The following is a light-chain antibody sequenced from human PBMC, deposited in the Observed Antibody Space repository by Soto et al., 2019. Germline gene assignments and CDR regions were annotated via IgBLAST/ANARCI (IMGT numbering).Light chain of an antibody. CDR1: SSDVGGYNY. CDR3: SSYTTGSTLYVV. J-gene: IGLJ2*01. CDR2: EVS. V-gene: IGLV2-14*01. Sequence: QSALTQPASVSGSPGQSITISCTGTSSDVGGYNYVSWYQQHPGKAPKLMIYEVSNRPSGVSNRFSGSKSGNPASLTISGLQAEDESHYYCSSYTTGSTLYVVFGGGTKLTVL.